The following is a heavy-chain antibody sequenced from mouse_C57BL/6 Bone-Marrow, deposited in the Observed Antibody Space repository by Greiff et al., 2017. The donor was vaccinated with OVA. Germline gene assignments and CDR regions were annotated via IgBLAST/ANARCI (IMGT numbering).Heavy chain of an antibody. CDR3: ARVAYYSNYRDV. V-gene: IGHV7-1*01. J-gene: IGHJ1*03. D-gene: IGHD2-5*01. Sequence: DVQLVESGGGLVQSGRSLRLSCATSGFTFSDFYMEWVRQAPGKGLEWIAASRNKANDYTTEYSASVKGRFIVSRDTSQSILYLQMNALRAEDTAIYYCARVAYYSNYRDVWGTGTAVTVSS. CDR2: SRNKANDYTT. CDR1: GFTFSDFY.